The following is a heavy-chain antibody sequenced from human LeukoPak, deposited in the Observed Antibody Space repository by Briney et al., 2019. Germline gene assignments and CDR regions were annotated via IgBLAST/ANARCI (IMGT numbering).Heavy chain of an antibody. Sequence: GGSLRLSCAASGFTFSSYWMHWVRQAPGKGLLWVSRISSDGSVTTYADSVKGRFTISRDNAKNTLYLQMNSLRAEDTAVYYCTRATGSFYGLGYWGQGTLVTVSS. J-gene: IGHJ4*02. CDR1: GFTFSSYW. CDR3: TRATGSFYGLGY. CDR2: ISSDGSVT. D-gene: IGHD1-26*01. V-gene: IGHV3-74*01.